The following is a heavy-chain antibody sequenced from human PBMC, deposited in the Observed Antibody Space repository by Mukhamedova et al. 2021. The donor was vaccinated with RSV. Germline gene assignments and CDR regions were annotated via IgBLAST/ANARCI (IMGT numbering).Heavy chain of an antibody. Sequence: GLEWVSSISSASSYMYYGDSVKGRFAISRDNAKNSLYLQIDSLRAEDTAVFYCAREADDSSGYYGLSGAFDLWGQGTMVTGSS. J-gene: IGHJ3*01. CDR2: ISSASSYM. D-gene: IGHD3-22*01. V-gene: IGHV3-21*01. CDR3: AREADDSSGYYGLSGAFDL.